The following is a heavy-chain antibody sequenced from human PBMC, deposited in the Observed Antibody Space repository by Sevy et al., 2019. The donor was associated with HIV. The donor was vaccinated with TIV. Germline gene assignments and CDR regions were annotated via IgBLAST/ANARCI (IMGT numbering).Heavy chain of an antibody. V-gene: IGHV3-33*01. J-gene: IGHJ4*02. CDR2: IWYDGSNK. CDR1: GFTFSRHG. CDR3: VRDRPVSGTTQLDY. D-gene: IGHD3-10*01. Sequence: GGSLRLSCAASGFTFSRHGMHWVRQAPGKGLEWVAVIWYDGSNKYYADSVKGRFTISRDNSKNTLYLQMNSLRAEDMAVYYCVRDRPVSGTTQLDYWGQGTLVIVSS.